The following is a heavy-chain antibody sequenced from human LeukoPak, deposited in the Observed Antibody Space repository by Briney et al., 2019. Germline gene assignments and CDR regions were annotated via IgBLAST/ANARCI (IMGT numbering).Heavy chain of an antibody. V-gene: IGHV4-61*01. CDR3: ASHKGF. Sequence: SETLSLTCPVSGGSVSSGSHYWSWIRQPPGKGLEWIGHVYYSGSTSYNPSLKGRVTISVDASKSQFSLKLSSVTAADTAVYYCASHKGFWGQGTLVTVSS. J-gene: IGHJ4*02. CDR2: VYYSGST. CDR1: GGSVSSGSHY.